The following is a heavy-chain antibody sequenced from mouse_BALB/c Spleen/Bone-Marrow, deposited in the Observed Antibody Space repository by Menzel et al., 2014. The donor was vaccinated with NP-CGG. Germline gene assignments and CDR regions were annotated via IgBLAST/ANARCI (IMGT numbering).Heavy chain of an antibody. V-gene: IGHV1S130*01. J-gene: IGHJ2*01. CDR3: SRHHRYAYYFGD. Sequence: QVQLQQPGSVLVRPGASVKLSCKASGYTFTNSWMHWAKQRPGQGLEWIGEIHPNSGNTNYNENFEGKATLTVDTSSTTAYVDLSILASEDSAVYCFSRHHRYAYYFGDWGQGSAVTVSS. CDR1: GYTFTNSW. D-gene: IGHD2-14*01. CDR2: IHPNSGNT.